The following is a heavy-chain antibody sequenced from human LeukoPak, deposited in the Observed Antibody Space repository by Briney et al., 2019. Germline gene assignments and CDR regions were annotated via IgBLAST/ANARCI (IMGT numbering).Heavy chain of an antibody. CDR2: IKQDGSEE. V-gene: IGHV3-7*01. Sequence: PGGSLRLSCGASGFTFSTYWMSWVRQAPGKGLEWVANIKQDGSEEYYVDSVKGRFTISRDNAKNSLYLQMSSLRAEDTAVYYCARERQNKDFWSGGDYWGQGTLVTVSS. CDR1: GFTFSTYW. CDR3: ARERQNKDFWSGGDY. J-gene: IGHJ4*02. D-gene: IGHD3-3*01.